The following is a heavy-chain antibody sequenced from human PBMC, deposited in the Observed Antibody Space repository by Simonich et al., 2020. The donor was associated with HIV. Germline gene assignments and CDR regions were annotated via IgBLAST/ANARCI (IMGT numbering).Heavy chain of an antibody. Sequence: QVQLQQWGAGLLKPSETLSLTCVVYGGSLSGHYWSWVRQPPGKGLEWIGEINHSGNTNYNPTLRSRVAISVDTSKNQFSLNLSSVTAADTAVYYCARSPYYYDISGDLDYWGQGTLVTVSS. V-gene: IGHV4-34*01. CDR3: ARSPYYYDISGDLDY. CDR1: GGSLSGHY. CDR2: INHSGNT. D-gene: IGHD3-22*01. J-gene: IGHJ4*02.